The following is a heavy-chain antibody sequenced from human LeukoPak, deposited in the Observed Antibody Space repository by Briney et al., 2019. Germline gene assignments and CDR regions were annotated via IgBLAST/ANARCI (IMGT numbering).Heavy chain of an antibody. CDR3: ARVRFSAVAGAFDI. Sequence: PGGSLRLSCAASGFTFSSYSMNWVRQAPGKGLEWVSYISSSSSTIYYADSVKGRFTISRDNAKNSLYLQMNSLRAEDTAVYYCARVRFSAVAGAFDIWGQGTMVTVSS. CDR2: ISSSSSTI. J-gene: IGHJ3*02. V-gene: IGHV3-48*01. D-gene: IGHD6-19*01. CDR1: GFTFSSYS.